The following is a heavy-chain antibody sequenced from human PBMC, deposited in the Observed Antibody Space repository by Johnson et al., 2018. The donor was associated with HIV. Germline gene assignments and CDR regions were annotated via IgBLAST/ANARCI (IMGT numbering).Heavy chain of an antibody. CDR2: ISYDGSKK. CDR1: EFTFSSFA. D-gene: IGHD3-10*01. V-gene: IGHV3-30*04. Sequence: QVQLVESGGGVVRPGESLGLSCAASEFTFSSFAMHWVRQAPGKGLEWVAVISYDGSKKYYSDSVKGRFTISRDNSKNTLYVQMDSLRDEDMAVYYCARGALGSFDIWGQGTMVTVSS. J-gene: IGHJ3*02. CDR3: ARGALGSFDI.